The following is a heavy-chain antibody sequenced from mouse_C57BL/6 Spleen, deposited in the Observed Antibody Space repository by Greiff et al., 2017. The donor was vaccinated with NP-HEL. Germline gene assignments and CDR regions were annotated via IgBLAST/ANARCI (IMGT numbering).Heavy chain of an antibody. Sequence: EVHLVESGEGLVKPGGSLKLSCAASGFTFSSYAMSWVRQTPEKRLEWVAYISSGGDYIYYADTVKGRFTISRDNARNTLYLQMSSLKSEDTAMYYCTRELRFPFAYWGQGTLVTVSA. CDR3: TRELRFPFAY. V-gene: IGHV5-9-1*02. CDR2: ISSGGDYI. D-gene: IGHD3-2*02. J-gene: IGHJ3*01. CDR1: GFTFSSYA.